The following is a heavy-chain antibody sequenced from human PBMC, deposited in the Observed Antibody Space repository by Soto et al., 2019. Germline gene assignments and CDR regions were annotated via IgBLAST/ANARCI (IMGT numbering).Heavy chain of an antibody. CDR1: GFTFSGSS. V-gene: IGHV3-73*01. Sequence: LSCAASGFTFSGSSVHWVRQASGKGLEWVGRIRNKANSYATAYAASVRGRFTISRDDSKNTAFLQMNSLNTEDTAVYYCIRHSPGDMIRTWGQGTLVTVSS. CDR3: IRHSPGDMIRT. J-gene: IGHJ4*02. D-gene: IGHD3-22*01. CDR2: IRNKANSYAT.